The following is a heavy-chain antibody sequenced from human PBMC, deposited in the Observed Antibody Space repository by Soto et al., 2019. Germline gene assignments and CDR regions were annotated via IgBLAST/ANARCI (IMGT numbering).Heavy chain of an antibody. J-gene: IGHJ4*02. CDR3: AKDDGGTYYDFWSGHE. CDR2: ISGSGGST. Sequence: EVQLLESGGGLVRPGGSLRLSCAASGFTFSSYAMSWVRQAPGKGLEWVSAISGSGGSTYYADSVKGRFTISRDNSKNTLYLQMNSLRAEDTAVYYCAKDDGGTYYDFWSGHEWGQGTLVTVSS. D-gene: IGHD3-3*01. CDR1: GFTFSSYA. V-gene: IGHV3-23*01.